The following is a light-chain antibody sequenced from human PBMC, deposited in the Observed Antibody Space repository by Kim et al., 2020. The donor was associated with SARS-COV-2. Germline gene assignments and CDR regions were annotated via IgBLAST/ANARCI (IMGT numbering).Light chain of an antibody. V-gene: IGKV3-20*01. CDR3: QQYDTLPNT. CDR2: AAS. Sequence: IVLTQSPDTLSLSPGERAILSCRASQALRSRSLAWYQQKPGQAPRLVISAASNRAPGTADRISGSVSGADFALTISRLEPEDFAVYYCQQYDTLPNTFGQGTKLEI. J-gene: IGKJ2*01. CDR1: QALRSRS.